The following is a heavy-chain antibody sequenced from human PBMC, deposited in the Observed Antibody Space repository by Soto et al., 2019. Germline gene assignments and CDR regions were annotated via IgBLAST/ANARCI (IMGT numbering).Heavy chain of an antibody. CDR2: IIPIFGTA. V-gene: IGHV1-69*01. J-gene: IGHJ3*02. CDR1: GGTFSSYA. CDR3: ARRICKEAIPCDAFDI. Sequence: QVQLVQSGAEVKKPGSSVKVSCKASGGTFSSYAISWVRQAPGQGLEWMGGIIPIFGTANYAQKFQGRVTITADESTSTAYMELSSLRSEDTAVYYCARRICKEAIPCDAFDIWGQGTMVTVSS. D-gene: IGHD2-15*01.